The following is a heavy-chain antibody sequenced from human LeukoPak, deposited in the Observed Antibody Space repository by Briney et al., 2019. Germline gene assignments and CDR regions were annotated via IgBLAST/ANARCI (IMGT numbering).Heavy chain of an antibody. Sequence: PSETLSLTCTVSGGSISSGSYYWSWIRQPPGKGLEWIGYIYYSGSSKYNPSLKSRVTISVDTSKNQFSLRLTSVTAADTAVYYCARDDIRSSGSYGRDAFDIWGQGTMVTVSS. D-gene: IGHD6-19*01. CDR1: GGSISSGSYY. V-gene: IGHV4-61*01. CDR2: IYYSGSS. CDR3: ARDDIRSSGSYGRDAFDI. J-gene: IGHJ3*02.